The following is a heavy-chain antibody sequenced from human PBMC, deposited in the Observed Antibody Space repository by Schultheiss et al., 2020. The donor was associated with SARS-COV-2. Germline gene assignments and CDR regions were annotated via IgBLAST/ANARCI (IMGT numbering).Heavy chain of an antibody. Sequence: GSLRLSCAASGFTFDDYAMHWVRQPPGKGLEWIGRIYTSGSTNYNPSLKSRVTMSVDTSKNQFSLKLSSVTAADTAVYYCAREGFDYWGQGTLVTVSS. CDR2: IYTSGST. J-gene: IGHJ4*02. CDR3: AREGFDY. CDR1: GFTFDDYA. V-gene: IGHV4-4*07.